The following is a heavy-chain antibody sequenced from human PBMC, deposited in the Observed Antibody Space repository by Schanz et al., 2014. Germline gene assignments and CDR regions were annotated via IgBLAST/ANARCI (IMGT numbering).Heavy chain of an antibody. D-gene: IGHD1-26*01. CDR3: AKEGSIYWDRSVDY. V-gene: IGHV3-23*04. CDR1: GFTFSSYA. Sequence: VQLVESGGGVVQPGGSLRLSCAASGFTFSSYAMSWVRQAPGKGLEWVSTVYMSAASTRYADSVKGRFTISRDNSKNTLYLQMNSLRPEDTAVYYCAKEGSIYWDRSVDYWGQGTLVTVSS. CDR2: VYMSAAST. J-gene: IGHJ4*02.